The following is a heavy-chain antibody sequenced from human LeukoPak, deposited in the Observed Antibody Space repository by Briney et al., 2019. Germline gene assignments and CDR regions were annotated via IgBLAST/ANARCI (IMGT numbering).Heavy chain of an antibody. Sequence: GGSLRLSRAASRLTFSSYGMLWVRQAPGKGLAWVALIWYDGSNKYYAASVKGRFTISRDNSENTLYLQMNSLRADDTAVYYCARLRGRYFDSWGEGAVVSVSP. J-gene: IGHJ4*02. CDR2: IWYDGSNK. V-gene: IGHV3-33*01. CDR1: RLTFSSYG. CDR3: ARLRGRYFDS. D-gene: IGHD1-26*01.